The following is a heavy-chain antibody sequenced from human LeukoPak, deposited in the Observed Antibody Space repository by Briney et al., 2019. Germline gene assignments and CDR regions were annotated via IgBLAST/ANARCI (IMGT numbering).Heavy chain of an antibody. CDR1: GITLSNYG. V-gene: IGHV3-23*01. CDR2: ISESGGGT. CDR3: TRGRSVYGSGSYSAY. D-gene: IGHD3-10*01. J-gene: IGHJ4*02. Sequence: PGGSLRLSCVVSGITLSNYGMSWVRQAPGKGLEWVSGISESGGGTNYADSVKGRFSISRDNSNDTLYLQMNSLRADDTAIYYCTRGRSVYGSGSYSAYWGQGTLVTVSS.